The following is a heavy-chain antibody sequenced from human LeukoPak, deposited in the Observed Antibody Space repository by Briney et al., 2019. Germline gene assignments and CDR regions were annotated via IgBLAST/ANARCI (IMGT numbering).Heavy chain of an antibody. D-gene: IGHD1-26*01. CDR3: ARDVSSTPNWEFDY. Sequence: ASVKVSCKTSGYTFADYFIHWVRQAPGQGLEYMGRINANSGGAEYQQKFQGRVTMTRDMSISTAYVEVNWLISDDTAIYYCARDVSSTPNWEFDYWGQGTTVTVSS. CDR2: INANSGGA. CDR1: GYTFADYF. V-gene: IGHV1-2*06. J-gene: IGHJ4*02.